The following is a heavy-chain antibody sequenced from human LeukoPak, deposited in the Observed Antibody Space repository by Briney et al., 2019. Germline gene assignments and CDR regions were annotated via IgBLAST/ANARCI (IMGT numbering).Heavy chain of an antibody. CDR3: ARAQEGCSRASCYLEP. CDR2: MHHSGRT. Sequence: PSETLSLTCAISGASISSTNWWIGVRQPPGKGLEWIGEMHHSGRTNYNPSLKSRITISVDKSKNQVFLRLNSVAAADTALYYCARAQEGCSRASCYLEPWGQGTLVTVSS. J-gene: IGHJ5*02. D-gene: IGHD2-2*01. V-gene: IGHV4-4*02. CDR1: GASISSTNW.